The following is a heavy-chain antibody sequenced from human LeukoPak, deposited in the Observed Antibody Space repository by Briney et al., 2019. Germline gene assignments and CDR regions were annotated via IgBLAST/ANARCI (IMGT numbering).Heavy chain of an antibody. CDR2: IYYSGST. Sequence: PSETLSLTCTISGASITNYYWSWIRQPPGKGLGWIGYIYYSGSTNYNPSLKSRVTISFDTSKNHFSLQLRSVTVADTAVYYCARSPGYSYGSHFDYWGQGTLVTVSS. CDR3: ARSPGYSYGSHFDY. V-gene: IGHV4-59*01. J-gene: IGHJ4*02. D-gene: IGHD5-18*01. CDR1: GASITNYY.